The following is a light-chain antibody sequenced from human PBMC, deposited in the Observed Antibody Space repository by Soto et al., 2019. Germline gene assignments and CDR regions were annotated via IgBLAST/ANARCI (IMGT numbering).Light chain of an antibody. V-gene: IGLV1-40*01. CDR3: QSYDISLSNSKV. CDR1: SSNIGPGYD. Sequence: QSVLTQPPSVSGAPGQRVTISCTGSSSNIGPGYDVNWYQQLPGTAPRLLIYGNSNRPSGVPDRFSGSKSGPSASLAITGLQAEDEADYYCQSYDISLSNSKVFGGGTKLTVL. J-gene: IGLJ3*02. CDR2: GNS.